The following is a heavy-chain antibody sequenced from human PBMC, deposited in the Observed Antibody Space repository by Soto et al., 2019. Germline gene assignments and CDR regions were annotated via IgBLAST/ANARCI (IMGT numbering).Heavy chain of an antibody. V-gene: IGHV1-8*01. CDR2: MNPNSGNT. CDR1: GYTFTSYD. CDR3: AADQAIFGVVPKPHAFDI. J-gene: IGHJ3*02. Sequence: ASVKVSCKASGYTFTSYDINWVRQATGQGLEWIGWMNPNSGNTGYAQKFQGRVTMTRDTSISTAYMELSSLRSEDTAVYYCAADQAIFGVVPKPHAFDIWGQGTMVTVSS. D-gene: IGHD3-3*01.